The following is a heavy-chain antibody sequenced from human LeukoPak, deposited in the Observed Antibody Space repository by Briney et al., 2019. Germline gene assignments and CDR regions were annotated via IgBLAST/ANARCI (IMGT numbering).Heavy chain of an antibody. Sequence: GGSLRLSCAASGFTFSSYAMHWVRQAPVKGLEWVAVISYDGSNKYYADSVKGRFTISRDNSKNTLYLQMNSLRAEDTAVYYCASDRARFFGYWGQGTLVTVSS. CDR3: ASDRARFFGY. V-gene: IGHV3-30-3*01. D-gene: IGHD5-12*01. CDR1: GFTFSSYA. J-gene: IGHJ4*02. CDR2: ISYDGSNK.